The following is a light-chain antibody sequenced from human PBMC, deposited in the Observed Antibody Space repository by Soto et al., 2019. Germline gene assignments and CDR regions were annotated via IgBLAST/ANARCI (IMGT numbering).Light chain of an antibody. V-gene: IGLV1-47*01. CDR1: NSNIGSNY. CDR2: TNN. J-gene: IGLJ3*02. CDR3: AAWDDSLSGWV. Sequence: QSVLTQPPSASGTPGQRVTISCSGRNSNIGSNYVYWYQHVPGTAPKLLIYTNNQRPSGVPDRFSGSKSATSASLAIGGLRSEDEADYYCAAWDDSLSGWVFGGGTKLTVL.